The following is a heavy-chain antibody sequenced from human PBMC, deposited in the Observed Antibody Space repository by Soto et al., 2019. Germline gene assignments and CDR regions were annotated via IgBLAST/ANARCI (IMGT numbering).Heavy chain of an antibody. CDR3: AKKGAADDAIDI. CDR1: GGTFSSYA. V-gene: IGHV1-69*12. J-gene: IGHJ3*02. CDR2: IIPIYGTT. Sequence: QVQLVQSGAEVKKPGSSVKVSCKASGGTFSSYAISWVRQAPGQGLEWMGGIIPIYGTTNYAQKFQGRVTITADDATSTAYMELSSLRSEDTAVYYCAKKGAADDAIDIWGQGTMVTVSS. D-gene: IGHD3-16*01.